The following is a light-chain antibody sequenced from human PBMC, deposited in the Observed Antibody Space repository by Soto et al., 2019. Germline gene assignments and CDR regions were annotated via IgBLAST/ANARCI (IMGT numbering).Light chain of an antibody. CDR2: GAS. CDR3: QQYNNWYT. Sequence: EIVMTQSPATLSVSPGERATLSCRASQSVSSNLAWYQQKPGQAPRLLIYGASTRATGIPARFSGSGSGTEVTLTISSLQSEDFAVYSCQQYNNWYTFGQGTKLEIK. V-gene: IGKV3-15*01. J-gene: IGKJ2*01. CDR1: QSVSSN.